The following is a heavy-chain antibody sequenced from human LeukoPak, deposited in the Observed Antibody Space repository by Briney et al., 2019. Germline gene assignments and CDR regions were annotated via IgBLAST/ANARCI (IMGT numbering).Heavy chain of an antibody. J-gene: IGHJ4*02. D-gene: IGHD6-19*01. V-gene: IGHV4-39*07. CDR3: ARVAVAGSHRYYFDY. CDR2: INHSGST. CDR1: GVSISSSNSY. Sequence: SETLSLTCTVSGVSISSSNSYWGWIRQPPGKGLEWIGEINHSGSTNYNPSLKSRVTISVDTSKNQFSLKLSSVTAADTAVYYCARVAVAGSHRYYFDYWGQGTLVTVSS.